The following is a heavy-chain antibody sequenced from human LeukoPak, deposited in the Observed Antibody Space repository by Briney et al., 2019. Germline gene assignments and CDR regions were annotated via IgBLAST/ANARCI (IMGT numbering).Heavy chain of an antibody. V-gene: IGHV1-58*01. Sequence: SVKVSCKASGFTFTSSAVQWVRQARGQRLGWIGWIVVGSGNTNYAQKFQERVTITRDMSTSLVYMELSSLRSEDTAVYYCAAEAAYYYDSRDAFDVWGQGTMVTVSS. J-gene: IGHJ3*01. D-gene: IGHD3-22*01. CDR1: GFTFTSSA. CDR2: IVVGSGNT. CDR3: AAEAAYYYDSRDAFDV.